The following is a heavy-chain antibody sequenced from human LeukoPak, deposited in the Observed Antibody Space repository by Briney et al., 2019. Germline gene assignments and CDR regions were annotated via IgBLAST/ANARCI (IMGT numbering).Heavy chain of an antibody. CDR3: ARDTFPKEVPAAMGY. V-gene: IGHV3-33*01. Sequence: GGSLRLSCAASGFTFSSYGMHWVRQAPGKGLEWVAVIWYDGSNKYYADSVKGRFTISRDNSKNTLYLQMNSLRAEDTAVYYCARDTFPKEVPAAMGYWGQGTLVTVSS. D-gene: IGHD2-2*01. CDR2: IWYDGSNK. CDR1: GFTFSSYG. J-gene: IGHJ4*02.